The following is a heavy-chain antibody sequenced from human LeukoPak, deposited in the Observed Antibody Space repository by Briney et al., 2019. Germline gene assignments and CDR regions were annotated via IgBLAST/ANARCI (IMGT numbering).Heavy chain of an antibody. Sequence: GGSLRLSCAASGSTLSAYAMHWVRQAPGKGLEWVALISYDGSNKYYADFVKGRFTIYRDSSKNTLYLQVNSLRAEDTAVYYCAKEGLGSSWYPNYFDYWGQGTLVTVSS. CDR3: AKEGLGSSWYPNYFDY. D-gene: IGHD6-13*01. CDR2: ISYDGSNK. J-gene: IGHJ4*02. CDR1: GSTLSAYA. V-gene: IGHV3-30*18.